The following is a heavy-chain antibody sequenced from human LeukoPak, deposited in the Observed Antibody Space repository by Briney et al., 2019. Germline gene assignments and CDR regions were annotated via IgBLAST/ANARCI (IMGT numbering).Heavy chain of an antibody. J-gene: IGHJ4*02. V-gene: IGHV3-30-3*01. CDR3: ARGAYSGYFDY. Sequence: GGSLRLSCAASGFTFSSYAMHWVRQAPGKGLEWVAVISYDGSNKYYADSVKGRFTISRDNSKNTLYLQMNSLRAEDTAVYYCARGAYSGYFDYWGQGTLVTVSS. D-gene: IGHD1-26*01. CDR2: ISYDGSNK. CDR1: GFTFSSYA.